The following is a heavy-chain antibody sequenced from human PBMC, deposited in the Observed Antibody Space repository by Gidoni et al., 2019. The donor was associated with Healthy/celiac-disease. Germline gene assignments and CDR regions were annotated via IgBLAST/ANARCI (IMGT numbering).Heavy chain of an antibody. Sequence: QVQLVQSGAEVTKPGASVKVYCKASGYTFTSYGISWVRQAPGQGLEWMGWISAYNGNTNYAQKLQGRVTMTTDTSTSTAYMELRSLRSDDTAVYYCARDHVLAGQYYYYYYGMDVWGQGTTVTVSS. CDR3: ARDHVLAGQYYYYYYGMDV. CDR2: ISAYNGNT. V-gene: IGHV1-18*01. CDR1: GYTFTSYG. J-gene: IGHJ6*02. D-gene: IGHD3-10*01.